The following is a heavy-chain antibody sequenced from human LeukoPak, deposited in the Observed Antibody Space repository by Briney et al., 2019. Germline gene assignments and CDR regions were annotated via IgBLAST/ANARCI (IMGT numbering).Heavy chain of an antibody. D-gene: IGHD2-2*01. CDR3: ATDLTCSSTSCYVDY. V-gene: IGHV1-24*01. Sequence: GASVKVSCKVSGYTLTELSMHWVRQAPGKGLEWMGSFDPEDGETIYAQKFQGRVTMTEDTSTDTAYMELSSLRSEDTAIYYCATDLTCSSTSCYVDYWGQGTLVTVSS. J-gene: IGHJ4*02. CDR1: GYTLTELS. CDR2: FDPEDGET.